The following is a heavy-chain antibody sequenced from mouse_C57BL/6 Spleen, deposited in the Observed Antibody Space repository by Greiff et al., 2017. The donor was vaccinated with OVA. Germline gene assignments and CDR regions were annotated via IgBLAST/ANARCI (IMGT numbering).Heavy chain of an antibody. J-gene: IGHJ1*03. D-gene: IGHD1-1*01. Sequence: QVQLQQSGPELVKPGASVKISCKASGYAFRSSWMNWVKQRPGKGLEWIGRIYPGDGDTNYNGKFKGKATLTADKSSSTAYMQLSSLTSEDSAVYFCARRTTVWDFDVWGTGTTVTVSS. CDR1: GYAFRSSW. V-gene: IGHV1-82*01. CDR2: IYPGDGDT. CDR3: ARRTTVWDFDV.